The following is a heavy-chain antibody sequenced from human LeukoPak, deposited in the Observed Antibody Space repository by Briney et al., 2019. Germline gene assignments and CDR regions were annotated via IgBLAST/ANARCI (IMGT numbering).Heavy chain of an antibody. J-gene: IGHJ4*02. CDR2: IGTAGDT. D-gene: IGHD6-13*01. CDR1: GFTFSSYD. CDR3: ARAKCSSSWYLFDY. Sequence: GGSLRLSCAASGFTFSSYDMHWVRQATGKGLEWVSAIGTAGDTYYPGSVKGRFTISRENAKNSLYLQMNSLRAGDTAVYYCARAKCSSSWYLFDYWGQGTLVTVSS. V-gene: IGHV3-13*01.